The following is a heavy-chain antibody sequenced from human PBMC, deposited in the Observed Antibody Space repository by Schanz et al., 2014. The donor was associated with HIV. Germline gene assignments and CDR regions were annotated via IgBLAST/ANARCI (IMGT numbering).Heavy chain of an antibody. J-gene: IGHJ6*02. CDR1: GYTFTSYD. V-gene: IGHV1-8*01. Sequence: QVHLVQSGAEVKKPGASVKVSCKASGYTFTSYDINWVRQATGQGLEWMGWMNSNSGNTGFAQKFQGRVTMTRNTSINTAYMEVSGLKSEDTAVYYCARKMSISNQWLRALYSNYGMDVWGQGTTVTVSS. D-gene: IGHD5-12*01. CDR3: ARKMSISNQWLRALYSNYGMDV. CDR2: MNSNSGNT.